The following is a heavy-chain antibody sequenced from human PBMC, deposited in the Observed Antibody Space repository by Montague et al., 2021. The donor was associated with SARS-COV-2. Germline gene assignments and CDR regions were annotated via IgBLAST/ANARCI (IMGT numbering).Heavy chain of an antibody. CDR1: GGSFSGYY. CDR2: INHSGST. D-gene: IGHD3-10*01. J-gene: IGHJ4*02. CDR3: ASRGAGWFGSNPERFDY. Sequence: SETLSLTCAVYGGSFSGYYWSWIRQPPGKGLEWIGEINHSGSTXXXPSXXXRVTISVDTSKNQFSLKLSSVTAADTAVYYCASRGAGWFGSNPERFDYWGQGTLVTVSS. V-gene: IGHV4-34*01.